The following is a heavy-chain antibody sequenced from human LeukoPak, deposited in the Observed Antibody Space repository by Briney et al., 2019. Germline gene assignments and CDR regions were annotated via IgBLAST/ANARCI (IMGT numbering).Heavy chain of an antibody. J-gene: IGHJ4*02. CDR3: AKDLYCSSNSCYLFDY. Sequence: GGSLRLSCAASGFTFSSYAMSWVRQAPGKGLEWVSAISGSGVSAYYADSVKGRFTISRDYSKNTLYLQMDSLRAEDTAVYYCAKDLYCSSNSCYLFDYWGQGTLVTVSS. D-gene: IGHD2-2*01. CDR1: GFTFSSYA. V-gene: IGHV3-23*01. CDR2: ISGSGVSA.